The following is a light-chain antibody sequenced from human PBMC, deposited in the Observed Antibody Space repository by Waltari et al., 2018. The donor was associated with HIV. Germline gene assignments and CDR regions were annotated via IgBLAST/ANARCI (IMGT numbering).Light chain of an antibody. Sequence: DIQMTQSPSTLSAFAGDIVTITCRASQSVDIWLAWYQQKPGQAPKVLIYEATNLHSGVPSRFSGSGSGTEFALTITGLQPDDFATYYCQQYKTYSATFGQGTKVEIK. CDR3: QQYKTYSAT. V-gene: IGKV1-5*03. CDR1: QSVDIW. CDR2: EAT. J-gene: IGKJ1*01.